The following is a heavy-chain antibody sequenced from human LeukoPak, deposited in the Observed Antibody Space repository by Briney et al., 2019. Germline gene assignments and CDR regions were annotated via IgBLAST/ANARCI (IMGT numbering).Heavy chain of an antibody. V-gene: IGHV3-21*01. D-gene: IGHD3-22*01. CDR3: AREISYDSSGPDY. Sequence: GGSLRLSCAASGFTFSSYSMNWVCQAPGKGLEWVSSISSSSSYIYYADSVKGRFTISRDNAKNSLYLQMNSLRAEDTAVYYCAREISYDSSGPDYWGQGTLVTVSS. CDR1: GFTFSSYS. CDR2: ISSSSSYI. J-gene: IGHJ4*02.